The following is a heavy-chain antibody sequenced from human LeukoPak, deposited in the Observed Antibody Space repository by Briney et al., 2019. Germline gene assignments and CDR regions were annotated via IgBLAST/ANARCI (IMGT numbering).Heavy chain of an antibody. J-gene: IGHJ4*02. CDR3: ARRSPLVRGKNTGGFDY. CDR2: IYYSGST. CDR1: GGSISSSSYY. D-gene: IGHD3-10*01. Sequence: PSETLSLTCTVSGGSISSSSYYWGWIRQPPGKGLEWIGSIYYSGSTYYNPSLKSRVTISVDTSKNQFSLKLSSVTAADTAVYYCARRSPLVRGKNTGGFDYWGQGTLVTVSS. V-gene: IGHV4-39*07.